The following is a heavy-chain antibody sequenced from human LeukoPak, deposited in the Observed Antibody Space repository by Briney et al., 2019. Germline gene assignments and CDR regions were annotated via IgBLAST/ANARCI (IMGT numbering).Heavy chain of an antibody. CDR3: TRVRALAAAGTGARYFQD. J-gene: IGHJ1*01. CDR1: GYTFSDYH. D-gene: IGHD6-13*01. Sequence: ASVKVSCKASGYTFSDYHIHWLRQAPGQGLEWMGWSNPSSGGTNYAEKFHGRVTMTRDTSTNTAYMELSRLTSDDTAVYFCTRVRALAAAGTGARYFQDWGQGTLVTVSS. V-gene: IGHV1-2*02. CDR2: SNPSSGGT.